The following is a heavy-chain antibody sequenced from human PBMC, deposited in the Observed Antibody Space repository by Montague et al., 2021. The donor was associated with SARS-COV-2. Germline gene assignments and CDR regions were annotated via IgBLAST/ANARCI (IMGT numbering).Heavy chain of an antibody. Sequence: SETLSLTCTSTDDSIIYFYSHWIRQPAGNGLAWIGLITAGGAATYNPSLKSRVTMSMETSKRQLSLKRNSVTAEDTAVYYCARGVVAAPPVVDYWGRGTLVTVSS. CDR1: DDSIIYFY. V-gene: IGHV4-4*07. CDR2: ITAGGAA. D-gene: IGHD2-15*01. CDR3: ARGVVAAPPVVDY. J-gene: IGHJ4*02.